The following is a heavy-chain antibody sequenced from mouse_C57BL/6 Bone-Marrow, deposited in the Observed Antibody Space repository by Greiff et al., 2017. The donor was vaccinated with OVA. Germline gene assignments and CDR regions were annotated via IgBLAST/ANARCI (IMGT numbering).Heavy chain of an antibody. Sequence: QVQLKESGAELVRPGASVTLSCKASGYTFTDYEMHWVKQTPVHGLEWIGAIDPETGGTAYNQKFKGKAILTADKSSSTAYMELRSLTSEDSAVYYCTRWEFRFMDYWGQGTSVTVSS. D-gene: IGHD4-1*01. V-gene: IGHV1-15*01. CDR3: TRWEFRFMDY. CDR2: IDPETGGT. CDR1: GYTFTDYE. J-gene: IGHJ4*01.